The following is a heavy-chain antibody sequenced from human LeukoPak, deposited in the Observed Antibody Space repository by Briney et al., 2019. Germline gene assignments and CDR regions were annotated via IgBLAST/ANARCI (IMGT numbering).Heavy chain of an antibody. CDR2: VNHSGST. V-gene: IGHV4-34*01. Sequence: SETLSLTPAVHGGSFSRYYWSCIRQPPRKGLEWIVEVNHSGSTNYNPSLKSRVTISVDTSKNQFSLKLSSVTAADTAVYYCARGGVVVVAATGNWFDPWGQGTLVTVSS. D-gene: IGHD2-15*01. CDR3: ARGGVVVVAATGNWFDP. J-gene: IGHJ5*02. CDR1: GGSFSRYY.